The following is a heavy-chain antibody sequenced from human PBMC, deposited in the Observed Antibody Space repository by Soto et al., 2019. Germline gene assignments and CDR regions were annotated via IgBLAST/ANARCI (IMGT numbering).Heavy chain of an antibody. CDR1: GGTFSSYT. CDR3: ARRRNIRFLEWLEYDWFDP. D-gene: IGHD3-3*01. J-gene: IGHJ5*02. V-gene: IGHV1-69*02. Sequence: ASVKVSCKASGGTFSSYTISWVRQAPGQGLEWMGRIIPILGIANYAQKFQGRVTITADKSTSTAYMELSSLRSEDTAVYYCARRRNIRFLEWLEYDWFDPWGQGTLVTVSS. CDR2: IIPILGIA.